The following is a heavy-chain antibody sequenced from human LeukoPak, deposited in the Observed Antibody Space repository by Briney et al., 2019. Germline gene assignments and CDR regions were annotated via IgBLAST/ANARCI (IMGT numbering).Heavy chain of an antibody. J-gene: IGHJ4*02. CDR3: ATRGLDY. CDR2: INPTGST. V-gene: IGHV4-34*01. CDR1: GGSFSGYY. Sequence: SETLSLTCAVYGGSFSGYYWSWIRQPPGKGLEWIGKINPTGSTNYNPSLKSRVTISIDTSKNQFSLKLNSMTAADTAVYYCATRGLDYWGQGTLVTVSS.